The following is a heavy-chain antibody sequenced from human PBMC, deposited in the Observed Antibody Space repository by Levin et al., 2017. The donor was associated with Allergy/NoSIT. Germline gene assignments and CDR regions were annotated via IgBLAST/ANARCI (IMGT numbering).Heavy chain of an antibody. J-gene: IGHJ3*02. CDR3: ARAGQWLVLSAFDI. CDR2: ISYDGSNK. Sequence: AGGSLRLSCAASGFTFSSYAMHWVRQAPGKGLEWVAVISYDGSNKYYADSVKGRFTISRDNSKNTLYLQMNSLRAEDTAVYYCARAGQWLVLSAFDIWGQGTMVTVSS. CDR1: GFTFSSYA. D-gene: IGHD6-19*01. V-gene: IGHV3-30-3*01.